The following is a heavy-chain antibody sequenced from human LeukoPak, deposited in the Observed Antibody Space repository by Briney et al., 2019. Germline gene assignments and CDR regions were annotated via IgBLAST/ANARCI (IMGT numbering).Heavy chain of an antibody. CDR3: ARGVTEDTGVAQFDS. V-gene: IGHV3-30*04. CDR2: ISYDGTRE. D-gene: IGHD3-3*01. J-gene: IGHJ4*02. Sequence: GRSLRLSCAASGFFFSAYAMHWVRQAPGKGLEWVAVISYDGTRENYADSVKGRFTMSRDNFKNTVYLQMNSLRGEDAAVYYCARGVTEDTGVAQFDSWGQGTLVTVSS. CDR1: GFFFSAYA.